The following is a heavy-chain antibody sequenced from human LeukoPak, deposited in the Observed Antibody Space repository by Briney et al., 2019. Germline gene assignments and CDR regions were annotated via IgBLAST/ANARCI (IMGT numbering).Heavy chain of an antibody. CDR2: ISGSGDRT. CDR1: GITFSSYA. J-gene: IGHJ4*02. CDR3: AKDSGYHFLDY. Sequence: GGSLRLSCAASGITFSSYAMIWVRQAPGKGLEWVSAISGSGDRTYHADSVKGRLTISRDNSKNTLYLQKSSLRAEDTAVYYCAKDSGYHFLDYWGQGTPVTVSS. V-gene: IGHV3-23*01. D-gene: IGHD3-22*01.